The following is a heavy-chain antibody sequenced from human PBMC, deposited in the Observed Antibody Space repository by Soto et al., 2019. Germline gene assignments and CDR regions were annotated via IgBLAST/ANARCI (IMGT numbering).Heavy chain of an antibody. Sequence: PSATLSLTCAVYGGSFSGHHWSWIRQPPGKGLEWIGEINHSGSTNYNPSLKSRVTISIDTSKNQFSLKLSSVTAADTAVYYCAREDVIAYFYGMDVWGQGTTVTVSS. CDR2: INHSGST. D-gene: IGHD3-10*01. CDR3: AREDVIAYFYGMDV. CDR1: GGSFSGHH. V-gene: IGHV4-34*01. J-gene: IGHJ6*02.